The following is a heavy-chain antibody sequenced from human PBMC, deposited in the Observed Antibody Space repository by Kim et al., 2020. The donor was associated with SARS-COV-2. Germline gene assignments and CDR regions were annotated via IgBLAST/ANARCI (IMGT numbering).Heavy chain of an antibody. J-gene: IGHJ4*02. D-gene: IGHD6-19*01. CDR1: GFTFSSYA. Sequence: GGSLRLSCAASGFTFSSYAMNWVRQAPGKGLEWVSSISGSDGGGSTYYTGSVKGRFTISRDNSKNRLYLQMNRLRGEDTAVYYCAKVRAVAYYFDYWGQG. CDR3: AKVRAVAYYFDY. CDR2: ISGSDGGGST. V-gene: IGHV3-23*01.